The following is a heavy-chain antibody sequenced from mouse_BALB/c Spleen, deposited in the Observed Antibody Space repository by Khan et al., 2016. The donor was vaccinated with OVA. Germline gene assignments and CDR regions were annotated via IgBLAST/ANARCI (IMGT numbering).Heavy chain of an antibody. CDR3: ARPSYYPRDFDV. D-gene: IGHD1-1*01. J-gene: IGHJ1*01. CDR1: GFNIKDTD. Sequence: VQLKQSGAALVKPGASVDLSCTASGFNIKDTDIHWVKQRPEQALEWIGRIAPATGNTKYDPKFQGRATISSDTSSNTSYLQLSSLNSEDTAGYSCARPSYYPRDFDVGGAGTTVTVSS. V-gene: IGHV14-3*02. CDR2: IAPATGNT.